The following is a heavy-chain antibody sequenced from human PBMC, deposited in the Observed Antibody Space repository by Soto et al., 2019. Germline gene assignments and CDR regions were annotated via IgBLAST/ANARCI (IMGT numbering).Heavy chain of an antibody. Sequence: GGSLRLSCAASGFTFSSYAMSWVRQAPGKGLEWVSAISGSGGSTYYADSVKGRFTISRDNSKNKLYLQMNSLRAEDTAVYYCAKDRGTAAAPRDYYFDYWGQGTLVTVSS. CDR1: GFTFSSYA. V-gene: IGHV3-23*01. CDR3: AKDRGTAAAPRDYYFDY. CDR2: ISGSGGST. J-gene: IGHJ4*02. D-gene: IGHD6-13*01.